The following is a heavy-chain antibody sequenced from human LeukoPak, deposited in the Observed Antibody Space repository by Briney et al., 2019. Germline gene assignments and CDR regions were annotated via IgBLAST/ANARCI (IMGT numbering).Heavy chain of an antibody. D-gene: IGHD6-6*01. CDR2: IYYSGSI. Sequence: SETLSLTCTVSGGSISSYYWSWIRQPPGKGLEWIGYIYYSGSINYNPSLKSRVTISVDTSKNQFSLKLSSVTAADTAVYYCARHQQREYSSSFDYWGQGTLVTVSS. J-gene: IGHJ4*02. CDR3: ARHQQREYSSSFDY. V-gene: IGHV4-59*08. CDR1: GGSISSYY.